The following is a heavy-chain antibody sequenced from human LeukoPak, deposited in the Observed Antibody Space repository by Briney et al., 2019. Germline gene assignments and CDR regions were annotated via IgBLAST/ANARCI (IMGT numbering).Heavy chain of an antibody. D-gene: IGHD6-13*01. CDR2: ISSSSSTI. Sequence: GGSLRLSCAASGFTFSSYSMNWVRQAPGKGLEWVSYISSSSSTIYYADSVKGRFTISRDNAKNSLYLQMNSLRAEDTAVYYCARARQLVFDYWGQGTLVTVSS. CDR1: GFTFSSYS. CDR3: ARARQLVFDY. V-gene: IGHV3-48*04. J-gene: IGHJ4*02.